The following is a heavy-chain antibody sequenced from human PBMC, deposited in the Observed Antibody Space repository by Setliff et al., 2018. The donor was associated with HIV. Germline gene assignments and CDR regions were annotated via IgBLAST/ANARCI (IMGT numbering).Heavy chain of an antibody. CDR3: TRDPVGAVLSYFDY. CDR2: ISGNSGTK. Sequence: LSLTCTVSGGSISSSHYYWGWIRQPPGKGLEWLSYISGNSGTKYYADSVKGRFTISRDNAKNSLYLQMNSLRAEDMAIYYCTRDPVGAVLSYFDYWGQGSLVTVSS. D-gene: IGHD1-26*01. CDR1: GGSISSSHYY. V-gene: IGHV3-11*04. J-gene: IGHJ4*02.